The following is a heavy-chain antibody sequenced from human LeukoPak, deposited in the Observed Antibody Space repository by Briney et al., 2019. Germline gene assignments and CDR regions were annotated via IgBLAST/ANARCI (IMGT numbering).Heavy chain of an antibody. CDR1: GFTFSSYE. CDR2: IRSTGSII. V-gene: IGHV3-48*03. Sequence: GGSLRLSCVASGFTFSSYEMNWVRQAPGKGLEWVSYIRSTGSIIFYADSVKGRFTISRDNAKSSLYLQMNSLRAEDTALYYCARVNDYGGNDDAFDIWGQGTMVTVSS. J-gene: IGHJ3*02. D-gene: IGHD4-23*01. CDR3: ARVNDYGGNDDAFDI.